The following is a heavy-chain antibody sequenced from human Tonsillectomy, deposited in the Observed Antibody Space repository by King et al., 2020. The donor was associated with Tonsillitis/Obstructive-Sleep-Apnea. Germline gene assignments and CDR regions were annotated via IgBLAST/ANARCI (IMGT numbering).Heavy chain of an antibody. CDR3: AREHIPFAYCSSTSCFGDAFDI. D-gene: IGHD2-2*01. V-gene: IGHV7-4-1*02. CDR1: GYTFTSFA. Sequence: QLVQSGSELKKPGASVKVSCKASGYTFTSFAMNWVRQAPGQDLEWMGWINTNTGNPTYAQGFTGRFVFSLDTSVSTAYLQISSLKAEDTAVYYCAREHIPFAYCSSTSCFGDAFDIWGQGTLVTVSS. J-gene: IGHJ3*02. CDR2: INTNTGNP.